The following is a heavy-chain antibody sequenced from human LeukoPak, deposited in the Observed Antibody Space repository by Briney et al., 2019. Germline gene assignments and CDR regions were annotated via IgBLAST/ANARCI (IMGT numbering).Heavy chain of an antibody. Sequence: SETLSLTCTVSGGSVSSSNWWSWVRQPPGKGLEWIGEIYHSGSTNYNPSLKSRVTISVDKSKNQFSLKLSSVTAADTAVYYCARRGIAAAGTLGAFDIWGQGTMVTVSS. CDR3: ARRGIAAAGTLGAFDI. D-gene: IGHD6-13*01. CDR1: GGSVSSSNW. J-gene: IGHJ3*02. V-gene: IGHV4-4*02. CDR2: IYHSGST.